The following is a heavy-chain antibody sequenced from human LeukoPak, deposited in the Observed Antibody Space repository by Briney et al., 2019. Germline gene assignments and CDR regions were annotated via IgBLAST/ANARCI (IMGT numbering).Heavy chain of an antibody. D-gene: IGHD2-15*01. J-gene: IGHJ3*02. CDR3: AKKMGRPFIVVVVAATPWGAFDI. CDR2: ISGSGGST. V-gene: IGHV3-23*01. Sequence: GGSLRLSCAASGFTFSSYAMNWVRQAPGKGLERGSAISGSGGSTYYEDSVKDRFTISRENSKNTLDLQRNSLRAEDTAVYYCAKKMGRPFIVVVVAATPWGAFDIWGQGTMVTVSS. CDR1: GFTFSSYA.